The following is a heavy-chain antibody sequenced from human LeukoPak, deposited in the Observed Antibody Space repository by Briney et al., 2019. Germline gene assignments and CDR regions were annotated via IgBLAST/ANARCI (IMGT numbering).Heavy chain of an antibody. D-gene: IGHD2-15*01. J-gene: IGHJ6*02. CDR2: ISGSGGST. V-gene: IGHV3-23*01. Sequence: GGSLRLSCAASGFTLSSYAMSWVRQAPGKGLEWVSAISGSGGSTYYADSVKGRFTISRDNSKNTLYLQMNSLRAEDTAVYYCAKRHCSGGSCYYYGMDVWGQGPTVTVSS. CDR3: AKRHCSGGSCYYYGMDV. CDR1: GFTLSSYA.